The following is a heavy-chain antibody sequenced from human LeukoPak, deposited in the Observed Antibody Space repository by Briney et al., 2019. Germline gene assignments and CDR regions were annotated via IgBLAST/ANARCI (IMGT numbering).Heavy chain of an antibody. CDR1: GGSICSYY. CDR3: ARVFKIGTGSGWYWFDP. CDR2: IYTSGST. V-gene: IGHV4-4*07. Sequence: SETLSLTCTVSGGSICSYYWSWIRQPAGKGLEWIGRIYTSGSTNYNPSLKSRVTMSVDTSKNQFSLKLSSVTAADTAVYYCARVFKIGTGSGWYWFDPWGQGTLVTVSS. J-gene: IGHJ5*02. D-gene: IGHD6-19*01.